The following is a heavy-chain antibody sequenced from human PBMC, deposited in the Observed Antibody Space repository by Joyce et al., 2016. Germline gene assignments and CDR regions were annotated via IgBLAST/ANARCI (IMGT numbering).Heavy chain of an antibody. CDR1: GGSINNNNYY. J-gene: IGHJ6*02. D-gene: IGHD1-14*01. CDR3: AREAVYKTYYYGMDV. V-gene: IGHV4-61*02. CDR2: IHGSWST. Sequence: QVQLQESGPGLVKPSQTLSLICTVSGGSINNNNYYWSWIRQPAGKGLEWIGRIHGSWSTTYTPSLKSRVTISIDTPKKRISLKVTSVTAADTAVYYCAREAVYKTYYYGMDVWGQGTTVTVSS.